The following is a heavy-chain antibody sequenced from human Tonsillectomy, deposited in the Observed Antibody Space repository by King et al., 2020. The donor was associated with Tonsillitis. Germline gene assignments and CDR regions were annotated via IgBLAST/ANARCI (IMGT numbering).Heavy chain of an antibody. J-gene: IGHJ6*02. CDR3: AKEIAAAGDSYYSYGMDV. V-gene: IGHV3-30*18. D-gene: IGHD6-13*01. CDR2: IPYDGSNK. CDR1: GFSFRNYG. Sequence: VQLVESGGGVVQPGRSLRLSCAASGFSFRNYGIHWVRQAPGKVREWVAIIPYDGSNKYYADSVKGRFPVSRDNSKNTLYLQMNSLRGEDTAVYYCAKEIAAAGDSYYSYGMDVWGQGTAVTVSS.